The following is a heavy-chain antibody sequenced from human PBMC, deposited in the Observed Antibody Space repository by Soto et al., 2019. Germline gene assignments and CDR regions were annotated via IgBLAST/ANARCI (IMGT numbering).Heavy chain of an antibody. CDR3: ARDLVRLWFGELLSYYYYGMDV. CDR1: GGTFSSYA. Sequence: SVKVSCKASGGTFSSYAISWVRQAPGQGLEWMGGIIPIFGTANCAQRFQGRVTITADESTSTAYMELSSLRSEDTAVYYCARDLVRLWFGELLSYYYYGMDVWGQGTTVTAP. CDR2: IIPIFGTA. D-gene: IGHD3-10*01. V-gene: IGHV1-69*13. J-gene: IGHJ6*02.